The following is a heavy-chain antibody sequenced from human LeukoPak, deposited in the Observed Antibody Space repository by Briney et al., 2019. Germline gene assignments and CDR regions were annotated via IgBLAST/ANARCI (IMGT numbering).Heavy chain of an antibody. V-gene: IGHV3-74*01. CDR1: GFTFSSYA. CDR2: IGGDGSQP. CDR3: VRDVAPVGTDWFDS. Sequence: GGSLRLSCAASGFTFSSYAMSWVRQAPGKGLEWVSRIGGDGSQPTYADFAKGRFTISRDNAKNTLYLQMSNLRVDDTAVYYCVRDVAPVGTDWFDSWGQGTLVTVSS. D-gene: IGHD6-13*01. J-gene: IGHJ5*01.